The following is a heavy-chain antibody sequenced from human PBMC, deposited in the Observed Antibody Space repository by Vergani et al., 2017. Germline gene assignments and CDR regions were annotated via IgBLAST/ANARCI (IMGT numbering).Heavy chain of an antibody. CDR3: ARGRIQEAAAGDWFDP. J-gene: IGHJ5*02. CDR1: GGSFSGYY. V-gene: IGHV4-34*01. Sequence: QVQLQQWGAGLLKPSETLSLTCAVYGGSFSGYYWSWIRQAPGKGLEWIGEINHSGSTNYNPSLKSRVTTSVDTSKNQFSLKLSSVTAADTAVYYCARGRIQEAAAGDWFDPWGQGTLVTVSS. CDR2: INHSGST. D-gene: IGHD6-13*01.